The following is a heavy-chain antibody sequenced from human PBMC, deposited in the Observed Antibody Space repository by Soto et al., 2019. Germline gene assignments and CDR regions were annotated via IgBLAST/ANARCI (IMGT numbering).Heavy chain of an antibody. CDR1: GGPFSSYA. V-gene: IGHV1-69*13. D-gene: IGHD3-10*01. Sequence: GASVKVSCKASGGPFSSYAISWVRQAPGQGLEWMGGIIPIFGTANYAQKFQGRVTITADESTSTAYMELSSLRSEDTAVYYCARVLMGRARGGLIYGSGSLFDYWGQGTLVTVSS. CDR3: ARVLMGRARGGLIYGSGSLFDY. CDR2: IIPIFGTA. J-gene: IGHJ4*02.